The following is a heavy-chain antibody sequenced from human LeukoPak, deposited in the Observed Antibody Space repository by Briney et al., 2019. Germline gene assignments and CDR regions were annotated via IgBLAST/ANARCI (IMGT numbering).Heavy chain of an antibody. J-gene: IGHJ4*02. Sequence: PSETLSLTCAVYGGSFSGYYWSWIRQPPGKGLEWIGEINHSGSTNYNPSLKSRVTISVDTSKNQFSLKLSSVTAADTAVYYCARAGGFFSPFGYWGQGTLVTVSS. CDR3: ARAGGFFSPFGY. V-gene: IGHV4-34*01. CDR1: GGSFSGYY. CDR2: INHSGST. D-gene: IGHD3-3*01.